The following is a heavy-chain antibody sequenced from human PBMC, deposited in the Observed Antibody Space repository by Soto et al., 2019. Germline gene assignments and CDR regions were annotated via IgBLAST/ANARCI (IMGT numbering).Heavy chain of an antibody. CDR1: SGSFSEYF. CDR3: ARGRTTWLSPARDWDFDL. Sequence: QVQLQQWGAGLLKPSETLSLTCAVYSGSFSEYFWSWIRQPPGNGLEWIGEISQSGSAYYKASLKRRVIMSIDTSKNQLSLNMTSVTAADTAVYYCARGRTTWLSPARDWDFDLWGPGTLVTVSS. J-gene: IGHJ2*01. V-gene: IGHV4-34*01. D-gene: IGHD4-17*01. CDR2: ISQSGSA.